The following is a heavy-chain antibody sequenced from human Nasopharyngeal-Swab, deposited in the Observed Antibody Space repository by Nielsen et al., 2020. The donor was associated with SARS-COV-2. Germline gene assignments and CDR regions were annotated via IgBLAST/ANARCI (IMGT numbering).Heavy chain of an antibody. CDR2: IWYDGSNN. Sequence: GESLKISCAASGFTFSSYGMHWVRQAPGKGLEWVAVIWYDGSNNYYADSVKGRFTISRDNSKNTLYLQMNSLRAEDTAVYYCARDRHGWLRFWFDPWGQGTLVTVSS. D-gene: IGHD5-12*01. V-gene: IGHV3-33*01. CDR3: ARDRHGWLRFWFDP. CDR1: GFTFSSYG. J-gene: IGHJ5*02.